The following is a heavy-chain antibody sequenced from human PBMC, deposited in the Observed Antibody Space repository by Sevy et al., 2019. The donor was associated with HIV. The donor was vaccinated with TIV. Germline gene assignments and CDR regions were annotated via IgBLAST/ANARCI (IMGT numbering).Heavy chain of an antibody. CDR1: GFSFSSYG. D-gene: IGHD2-21*01. J-gene: IGHJ4*02. CDR3: VKEGGGEGGDH. V-gene: IGHV3-30*02. CDR2: IKYDGSNK. Sequence: GGSLRLSCAASGFSFSSYGMHWVRQAPGKGLEWMSYIKYDGSNKDYADSVKGRFTISRDNSKNTLYLQMNGLRVEDTAVFYCVKEGGGEGGDHWGQGTLVTVSS.